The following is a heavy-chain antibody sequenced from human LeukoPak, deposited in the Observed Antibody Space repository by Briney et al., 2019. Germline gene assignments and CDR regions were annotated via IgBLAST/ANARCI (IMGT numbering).Heavy chain of an antibody. CDR3: AKDSWDIVVVPDVMVDY. J-gene: IGHJ4*02. Sequence: PGGSLRLSCAASGFTFSNYGMGWVRQAPGKGLEWVSAISGSGGSTYYADSVKGRFTISRDNSKNTLYLQMNSLRAEDTAVYYCAKDSWDIVVVPDVMVDYWGQGTLVTVSS. V-gene: IGHV3-23*01. CDR1: GFTFSNYG. CDR2: ISGSGGST. D-gene: IGHD2-2*01.